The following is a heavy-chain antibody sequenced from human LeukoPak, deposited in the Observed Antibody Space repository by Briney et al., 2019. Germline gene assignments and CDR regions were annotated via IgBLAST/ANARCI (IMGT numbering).Heavy chain of an antibody. CDR3: ATLTGTTYPYYFDF. J-gene: IGHJ4*02. V-gene: IGHV4-59*01. Sequence: SETLPLTCTVSGASIRHYYWSWIRQPPGKGLEWIGNLYHSGSPNYNPSLKSRVTISIDTAKNQFSLRLRSVTAADTAVYYCATLTGTTYPYYFDFWGQATLVTVSS. CDR2: LYHSGSP. D-gene: IGHD1-20*01. CDR1: GASIRHYY.